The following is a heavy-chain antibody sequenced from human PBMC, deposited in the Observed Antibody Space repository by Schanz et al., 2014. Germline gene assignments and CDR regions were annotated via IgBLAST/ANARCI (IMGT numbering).Heavy chain of an antibody. CDR1: GFTFSSYA. CDR2: TSSDGSLK. V-gene: IGHV3-30*04. CDR3: ARGGGGDYPGGALET. D-gene: IGHD4-17*01. J-gene: IGHJ3*02. Sequence: QVQLVESGGGVVQPWRSLRLSCAASGFTFSSYAVHWVRQAPDKGLVWVAVTSSDGSLKYYADSVKGRFTISRDNSREPVSLQITTVRGQNRAVYFSARGGGGDYPGGALETWGKGTMVTASS.